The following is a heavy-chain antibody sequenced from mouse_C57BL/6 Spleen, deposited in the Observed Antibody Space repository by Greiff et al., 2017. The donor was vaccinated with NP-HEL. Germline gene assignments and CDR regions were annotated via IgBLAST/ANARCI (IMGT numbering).Heavy chain of an antibody. Sequence: QVQLQQSGAELVRPGTSVKMSCKASGYTFTNYWIGWAKQRPGHGLEWIGDIYPGGGYTNYNEKFKGKATLTADKSSSTAYMQFSSLTSEDSAIYYGARKGGLLSLYAMDYWGQGTSVTVSS. CDR1: GYTFTNYW. CDR2: IYPGGGYT. J-gene: IGHJ4*01. V-gene: IGHV1-63*01. CDR3: ARKGGLLSLYAMDY. D-gene: IGHD2-12*01.